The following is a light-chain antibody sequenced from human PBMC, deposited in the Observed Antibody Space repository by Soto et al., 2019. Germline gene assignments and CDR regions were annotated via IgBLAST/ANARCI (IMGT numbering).Light chain of an antibody. CDR2: GAS. CDR3: QQYGGTPPIT. CDR1: QSLSTD. Sequence: EIVMTQSPATLSLSPVERATLSCRASQSLSTDLAWYQQKPGQAPRFLIYGASSRATGIPDRFSGSGSGTDFTLTISRLEPEDFAVYYCQQYGGTPPITFGQGTRLEIK. J-gene: IGKJ5*01. V-gene: IGKV3-20*01.